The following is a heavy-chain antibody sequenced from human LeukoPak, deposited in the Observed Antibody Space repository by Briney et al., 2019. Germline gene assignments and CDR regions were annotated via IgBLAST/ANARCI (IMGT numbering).Heavy chain of an antibody. CDR2: INPNSGGT. CDR3: ASPTPWNHDVFSI. Sequence: ASVKVSCKASGYTLTGYYMHWVRQAPGQGLEWMGWINPNSGGTNYAQKFQGRVTMTRDTSISTAYMDLTRLTSDDTAVYYCASPTPWNHDVFSIWGQGTMVTVSS. CDR1: GYTLTGYY. D-gene: IGHD1-1*01. J-gene: IGHJ3*02. V-gene: IGHV1-2*02.